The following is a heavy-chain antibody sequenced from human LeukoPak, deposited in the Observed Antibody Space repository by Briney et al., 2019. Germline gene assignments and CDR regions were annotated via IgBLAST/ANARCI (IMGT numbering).Heavy chain of an antibody. D-gene: IGHD2-2*01. CDR3: ARDSCSSTSCLSIDDY. Sequence: ASVTVSFTASGYTFSFYYMHWVRQAPGQGLEWMGWINPNSGGTNYAQKFQGRVTMTRDTSISTAYMELSRLSSDDTAVYYCARDSCSSTSCLSIDDYWGQGTLVTVSS. J-gene: IGHJ4*02. CDR2: INPNSGGT. V-gene: IGHV1-2*02. CDR1: GYTFSFYY.